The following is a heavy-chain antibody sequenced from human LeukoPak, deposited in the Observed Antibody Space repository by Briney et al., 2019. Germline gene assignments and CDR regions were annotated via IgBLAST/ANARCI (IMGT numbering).Heavy chain of an antibody. D-gene: IGHD4-11*01. J-gene: IGHJ6*03. CDR2: IIPILGIA. CDR3: ARDRRLTTVTTKYYYYMDV. CDR1: GGTFSSYA. V-gene: IGHV1-69*04. Sequence: ASVKVSCKASGGTFSSYAISWVRQAPGQGLEWMGRIIPILGIANYAQKFQGRVTITADKSTSTAYMELSSLRSEDTAVYYCARDRRLTTVTTKYYYYMDVWGKGTTVTVSS.